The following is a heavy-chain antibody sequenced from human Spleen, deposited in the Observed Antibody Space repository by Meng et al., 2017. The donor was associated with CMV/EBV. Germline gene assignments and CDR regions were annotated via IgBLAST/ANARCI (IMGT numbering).Heavy chain of an antibody. CDR1: GFTFSSHA. CDR2: IRSKAYGGTT. J-gene: IGHJ4*02. V-gene: IGHV3-49*04. Sequence: GESLKISCAASGFTFSSHAMSWVRQAPGKGLEWVGFIRSKAYGGTTEYAASVKGRFTISRDDSKSIAYLQMNSLKTEDTAVYYCTKGLWFGELCFDYWGQGTLVTVSS. D-gene: IGHD3-10*01. CDR3: TKGLWFGELCFDY.